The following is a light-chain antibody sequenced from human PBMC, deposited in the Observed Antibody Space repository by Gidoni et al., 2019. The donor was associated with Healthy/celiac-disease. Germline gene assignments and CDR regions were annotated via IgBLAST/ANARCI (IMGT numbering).Light chain of an antibody. J-gene: IGLJ1*01. V-gene: IGLV3-21*02. Sequence: SYVLTLSPPVSVAPGQTARITCGGNNMGSKSVHWYQQKPGQAPVLVVYDDSDRPSGIPELCSGSNSGNTATLTISRVEAGDEADYYCQVWDSSSDHYVFGTGTKVTVL. CDR1: NMGSKS. CDR3: QVWDSSSDHYV. CDR2: DDS.